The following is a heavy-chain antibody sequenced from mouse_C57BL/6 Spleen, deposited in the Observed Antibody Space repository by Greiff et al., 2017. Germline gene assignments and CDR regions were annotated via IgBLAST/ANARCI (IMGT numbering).Heavy chain of an antibody. V-gene: IGHV1-12*01. J-gene: IGHJ3*01. Sequence: QVQLKQSGAELVRPGASVKMSCKASGYTFTSYHMHWVKQTPRQGLEWIGAIYPGNGDTSYNQKFKGKATLTVDKSSSTAYMQLSSLTSEDSAVYCCARGGDYYGSSYPFAYWGQGTLVTVSA. D-gene: IGHD1-1*01. CDR3: ARGGDYYGSSYPFAY. CDR2: IYPGNGDT. CDR1: GYTFTSYH.